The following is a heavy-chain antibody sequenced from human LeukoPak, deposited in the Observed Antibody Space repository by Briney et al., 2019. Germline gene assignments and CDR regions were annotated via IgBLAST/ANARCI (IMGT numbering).Heavy chain of an antibody. V-gene: IGHV3-21*01. CDR2: ISSSSSSI. D-gene: IGHD7-27*01. Sequence: GGSLRLSCAASGFTFSGYSMNWVRQAPGKGLEWVSSISSSSSSIYYADSVKGRFTISRDNAKSSLYLQMNSLRAEDTAVYYCAREADPWARAFDIWGQGTMVTVSS. J-gene: IGHJ3*02. CDR3: AREADPWARAFDI. CDR1: GFTFSGYS.